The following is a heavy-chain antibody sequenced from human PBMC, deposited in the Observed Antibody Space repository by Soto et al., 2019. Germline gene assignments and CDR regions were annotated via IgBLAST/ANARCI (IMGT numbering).Heavy chain of an antibody. CDR3: ARRVAGTYGNWYDP. Sequence: ALDTLSLTRTVSFCSISNYYWKWIPQPPGKGLEWIGNIYYSGSTIYNPSLESRVTISVDTPKNQFSLQLSSVTAADTAVYYCARRVAGTYGNWYDPWGQGTLVTVSS. CDR2: IYYSGST. V-gene: IGHV4-59*08. D-gene: IGHD6-19*01. J-gene: IGHJ5*02. CDR1: FCSISNYY.